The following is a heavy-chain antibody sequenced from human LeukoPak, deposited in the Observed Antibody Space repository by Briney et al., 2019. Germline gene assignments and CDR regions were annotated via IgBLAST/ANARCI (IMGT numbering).Heavy chain of an antibody. CDR3: ARERYSYREHPKLFDY. J-gene: IGHJ4*02. V-gene: IGHV1-18*01. CDR1: GYTFTSYG. D-gene: IGHD5-18*01. CDR2: ISAYNGNT. Sequence: ASVKVSCKASGYTFTSYGISWVRQAPGQGLEWMGWISAYNGNTNSAQKLQGRVTMTTDTSTSTAYMELRSLRSDDTAVYYCARERYSYREHPKLFDYWGQGTLVTVSS.